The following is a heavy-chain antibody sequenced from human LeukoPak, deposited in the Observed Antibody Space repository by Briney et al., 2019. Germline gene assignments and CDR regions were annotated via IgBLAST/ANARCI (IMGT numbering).Heavy chain of an antibody. J-gene: IGHJ6*03. D-gene: IGHD1-26*01. CDR3: ARDSGSYNYYYYYYMDV. CDR2: IKQDGSEK. Sequence: GGSLRLSCAASGFTFSSYWMSWVRQAPGKGLEWVANIKQDGSEKYYVDSVKGRFTISRDNAKKSLYLQMNSLRAGDTAVYYCARDSGSYNYYYYYYMDVWGKGTTVTVSS. CDR1: GFTFSSYW. V-gene: IGHV3-7*01.